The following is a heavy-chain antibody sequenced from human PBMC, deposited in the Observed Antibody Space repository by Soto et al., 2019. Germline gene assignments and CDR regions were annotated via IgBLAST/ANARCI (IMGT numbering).Heavy chain of an antibody. V-gene: IGHV4-39*02. CDR2: IYYSGST. D-gene: IGHD6-13*01. CDR3: AREGVSSSWYNYYGMDV. CDR1: GGSISSSNYY. Sequence: SETLSLTCTVSGGSISSSNYYWGWIRQPPGKGLEWIGSIYYSGSTYYNPSLKSRVAISVDTSKNQFSLKLSSVTAADTAVYYCAREGVSSSWYNYYGMDVWGQGTTVTVSS. J-gene: IGHJ6*02.